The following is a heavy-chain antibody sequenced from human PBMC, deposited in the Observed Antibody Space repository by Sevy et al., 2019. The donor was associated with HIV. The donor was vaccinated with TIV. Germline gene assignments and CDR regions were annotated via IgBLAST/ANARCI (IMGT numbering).Heavy chain of an antibody. CDR2: INPNSGGT. CDR1: GYTFTGYY. V-gene: IGHV1-2*04. D-gene: IGHD2-21*02. Sequence: ASAKVSCKASGYTFTGYYMHWVRQAPGQGLEWMGWINPNSGGTNYAQKFQGWVTMTRDTSISTAYMELSRLRSDDTAVYYCARRGVTSQYFQHWGQGTLVTVSS. CDR3: ARRGVTSQYFQH. J-gene: IGHJ1*01.